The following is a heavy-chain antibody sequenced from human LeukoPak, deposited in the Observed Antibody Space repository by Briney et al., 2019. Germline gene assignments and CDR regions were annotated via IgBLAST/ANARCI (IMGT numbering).Heavy chain of an antibody. D-gene: IGHD2-21*01. CDR3: AKELQYPPDAFDI. V-gene: IGHV3-23*01. J-gene: IGHJ3*02. CDR2: ISGSGSGT. CDR1: GLTFSSYA. Sequence: PGGSLRLSCAASGLTFSSYAMSWVRQAPGKGLEWVSGISGSGSGTYYADSVKGHFTISRDNSKNTLYLQMNSLRLEDTAVYCCAKELQYPPDAFDIWGQGTMVTVSS.